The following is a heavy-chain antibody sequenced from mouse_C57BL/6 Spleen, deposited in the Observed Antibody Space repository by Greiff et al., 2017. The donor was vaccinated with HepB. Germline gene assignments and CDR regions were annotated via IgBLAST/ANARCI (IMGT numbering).Heavy chain of an antibody. J-gene: IGHJ3*01. D-gene: IGHD2-1*01. CDR3: ARVIYYGKGAWFAY. Sequence: QVQLQQPGAELVRPASSVKLSCKASGYTFTSYWMDWVKQRPGQGLEWIGNIYPSDSETHYNQKFKDKATLTVDKSSSTAYMQLSSLTSEDSAVYYCARVIYYGKGAWFAYWGQGTLVTVSA. CDR1: GYTFTSYW. CDR2: IYPSDSET. V-gene: IGHV1-61*01.